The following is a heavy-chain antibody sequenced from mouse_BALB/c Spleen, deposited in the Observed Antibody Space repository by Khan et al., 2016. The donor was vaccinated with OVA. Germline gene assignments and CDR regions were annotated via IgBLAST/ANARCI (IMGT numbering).Heavy chain of an antibody. CDR2: ISPGSGTP. J-gene: IGHJ4*01. Sequence: DLVKPGASVKLSCKASGYTFTSYWINWIKQRPGQGLEWIGRISPGSGTPYYNEMFKGKATLTVDTSSSTAYIQLSSLSSEDSAVYFCVRENDYGSSHYAMDYWGQGTAVTVSS. V-gene: IGHV1S41*01. CDR1: GYTFTSYW. D-gene: IGHD1-1*01. CDR3: VRENDYGSSHYAMDY.